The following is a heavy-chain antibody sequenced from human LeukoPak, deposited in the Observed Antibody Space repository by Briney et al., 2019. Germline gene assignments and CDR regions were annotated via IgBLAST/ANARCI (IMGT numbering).Heavy chain of an antibody. V-gene: IGHV3-30*18. J-gene: IGHJ4*02. D-gene: IGHD5-12*01. CDR1: GFIFSNYG. Sequence: GGSLRLSCAASGFIFSNYGMHWVRQAPGKGLEWVALISFDESSEYYADSVKGRFSISRDNSKNTLYLQMNNARVDDTAVYYCTKEVGYGSPYFDYGGQGTLVTVSS. CDR3: TKEVGYGSPYFDY. CDR2: ISFDESSE.